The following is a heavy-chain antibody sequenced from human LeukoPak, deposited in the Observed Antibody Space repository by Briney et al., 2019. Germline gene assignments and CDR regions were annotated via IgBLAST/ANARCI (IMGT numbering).Heavy chain of an antibody. CDR2: IHYSGST. J-gene: IGHJ3*02. CDR3: ARPGGYAFDI. D-gene: IGHD3-10*01. V-gene: IGHV4-39*07. CDR1: GGSISNSRYY. Sequence: SETLTLTCTVSGGSISNSRYYWGWIRQPPGKGLEWIGSIHYSGSTYYNPSLKSRVTVSVDTSENQFSLKLSSVAAADTAVYYCARPGGYAFDIWGQGTMVTVSS.